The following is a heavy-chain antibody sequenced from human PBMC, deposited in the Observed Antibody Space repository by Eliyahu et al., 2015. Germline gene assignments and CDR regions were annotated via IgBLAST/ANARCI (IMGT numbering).Heavy chain of an antibody. CDR1: GGSISTYY. D-gene: IGHD3-16*02. Sequence: QVQLQQSGPGLVKPSETLSLTCTVSGGSISTYYWSWIRQPPGKGLEWIGYIYYSGSTNYNPSLKSRVTISVDTSKNQFSLNLSSVTAADTAVYYCARDRPFDMGSYSFGYWGQGTMVTVSS. CDR3: ARDRPFDMGSYSFGY. CDR2: IYYSGST. J-gene: IGHJ3*01. V-gene: IGHV4-59*01.